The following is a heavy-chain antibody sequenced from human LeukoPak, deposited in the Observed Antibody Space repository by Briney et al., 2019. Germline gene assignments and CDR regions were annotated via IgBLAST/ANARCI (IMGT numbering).Heavy chain of an antibody. Sequence: EASVKVSCKASGGTFSSHAISWVRQAPGQGLEWMGGIIPIFGTANYAQKFQGRVTITADKSTSTAYMELSSPRSEDTAVYYCARDGYYDSSGYYYMGYWGQGTLVTVSS. CDR1: GGTFSSHA. CDR3: ARDGYYDSSGYYYMGY. D-gene: IGHD3-22*01. J-gene: IGHJ4*02. V-gene: IGHV1-69*06. CDR2: IIPIFGTA.